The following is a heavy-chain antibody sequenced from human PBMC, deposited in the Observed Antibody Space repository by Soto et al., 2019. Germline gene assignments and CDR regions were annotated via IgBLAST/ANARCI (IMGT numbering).Heavy chain of an antibody. CDR3: ARDSGRWDYYFSGMDV. V-gene: IGHV1-3*01. D-gene: IGHD6-25*01. CDR2: INAGTGST. J-gene: IGHJ6*02. CDR1: GYTFTTYA. Sequence: QVQLVQSGAEVREPGASVKVSCKASGYTFTTYAMHWVRQAPGQRLEWVGWINAGTGSTKYSQTFQGRVTITRDTSASTAYMELSSLRSEDTAVYYCARDSGRWDYYFSGMDVWGQGTTVTVPS.